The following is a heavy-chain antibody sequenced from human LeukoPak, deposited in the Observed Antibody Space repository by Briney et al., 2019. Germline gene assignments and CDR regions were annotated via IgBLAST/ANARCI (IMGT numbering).Heavy chain of an antibody. V-gene: IGHV1-46*01. CDR1: GYTFTSYY. D-gene: IGHD2-15*01. CDR2: INPSGGST. J-gene: IGHJ4*02. Sequence: ASVTVSCKASGYTFTSYYMHWVRQAPGQGLEWMGIINPSGGSTSYAQKFQGRVTMTRDTSTSTVYMGLSSLRSEDTAVYYCAREVAGEEFDYWGQGTLVTVSS. CDR3: AREVAGEEFDY.